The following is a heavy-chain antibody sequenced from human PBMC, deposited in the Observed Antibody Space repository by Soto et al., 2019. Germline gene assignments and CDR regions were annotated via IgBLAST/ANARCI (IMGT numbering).Heavy chain of an antibody. J-gene: IGHJ4*02. D-gene: IGHD6-19*01. CDR3: GVYRAGSGGNGY. V-gene: IGHV4-61*01. CDR2: QTGST. Sequence: QVQVQESGPGLVKPSETLSLTCAVSGVSVTSGSHHFLWIRQPPGKGLEWIGQTGSTNYNPSLKSRTSISLDTSKNQFPLNLNSVTSADTALYYCGVYRAGSGGNGYCGQGTLVTISS. CDR1: GVSVTSGSHH.